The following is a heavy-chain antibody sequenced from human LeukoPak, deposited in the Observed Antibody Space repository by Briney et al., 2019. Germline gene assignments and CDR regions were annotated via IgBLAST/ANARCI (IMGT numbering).Heavy chain of an antibody. CDR3: ARGAVQLWLVQNPYWFDP. J-gene: IGHJ5*02. D-gene: IGHD5-18*01. CDR2: IRSRTTGYAT. CDR1: GFSFSEAA. V-gene: IGHV3-73*01. Sequence: GGSLRLSCAASGFSFSEAAIHWVRQAAGKGLEWVGRIRSRTTGYATAYAASVKGRFTISRDDSKNTAFLQMNSLRTEDPAVYYCARGAVQLWLVQNPYWFDPWGQGTLVTVSS.